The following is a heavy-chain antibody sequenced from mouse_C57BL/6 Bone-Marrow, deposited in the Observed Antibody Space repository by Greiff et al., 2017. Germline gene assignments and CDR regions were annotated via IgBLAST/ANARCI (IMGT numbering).Heavy chain of an antibody. CDR3: VMNYGSSYGAKDY. CDR2: IRRKSSNYAT. V-gene: IGHV10-3*01. D-gene: IGHD1-1*01. CDR1: GFTFNTYA. J-gene: IGHJ4*01. Sequence: EVQRVESGGGLVQPKGSLKLSCAASGFTFNTYAMHWVRQAPGKGLEWVARIRRKSSNYATYYADSVKDRFTISRDDSPSMLYLQMNKQITEDTAMYYGVMNYGSSYGAKDYWGQGTSVTVSS.